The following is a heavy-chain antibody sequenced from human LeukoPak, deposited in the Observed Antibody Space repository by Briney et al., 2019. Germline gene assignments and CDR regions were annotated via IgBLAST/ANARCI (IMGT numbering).Heavy chain of an antibody. CDR1: GGSISSYY. J-gene: IGHJ3*02. CDR2: IYHSGST. V-gene: IGHV4-59*08. Sequence: SETLSLTCTVSGGSISSYYWSWIRQPPGKGLEWIGYIYHSGSTNYNPSLKSRVTISVDTSKNQFSLKLSSVTAADTAVYYCARPRPGRRDAFDIWGQGTMVTVSS. CDR3: ARPRPGRRDAFDI.